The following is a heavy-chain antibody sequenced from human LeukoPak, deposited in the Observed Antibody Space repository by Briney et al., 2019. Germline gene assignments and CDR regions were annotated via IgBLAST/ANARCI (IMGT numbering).Heavy chain of an antibody. CDR1: GASISSYY. J-gene: IGHJ6*02. D-gene: IGHD2-2*02. CDR3: ARRLGGYCSSTSCYNYYGMDV. CDR2: INHSGST. V-gene: IGHV4-34*01. Sequence: SETLSLTCTVSGASISSYYWGWIRQPPGKGLEWIGEINHSGSTNYNPSLKSRVTISVDTSKNQFSLKLSSVTAADTAVYYCARRLGGYCSSTSCYNYYGMDVWGQGTTVTVSS.